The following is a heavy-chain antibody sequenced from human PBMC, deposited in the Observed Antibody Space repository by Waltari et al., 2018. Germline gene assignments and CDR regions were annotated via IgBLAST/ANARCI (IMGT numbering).Heavy chain of an antibody. CDR3: ARTGNGHSSGWYSGDY. V-gene: IGHV3-33*01. CDR2: IWDDGSKK. J-gene: IGHJ4*02. D-gene: IGHD6-19*01. CDR1: GFTFSSYG. Sequence: QVQLVESGGGVVQPGRSLRLSCAASGFTFSSYGMHWVRQAPDKGLEWGESIWDDGSKKYYADSVKGRFTISKDNSNNTLYLQMNSLRAEDTAVYYCARTGNGHSSGWYSGDYWGQGTLVTVSS.